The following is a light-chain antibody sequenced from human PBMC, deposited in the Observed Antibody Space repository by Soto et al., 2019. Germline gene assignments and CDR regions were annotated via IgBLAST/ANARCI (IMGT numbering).Light chain of an antibody. CDR3: MQGLQPPIT. CDR2: LGS. CDR1: QSLLHSNGYNY. V-gene: IGKV2-28*01. Sequence: IVMTQSQVSLPVTPGEAASISCRSSQSLLHSNGYNYLDWYVQKPGQSPQVLLFLGSTRASGVPDRFSGSGSGTDFPLKISKVEAEDVGIYYCMQGLQPPITFGQGTRLEIK. J-gene: IGKJ5*01.